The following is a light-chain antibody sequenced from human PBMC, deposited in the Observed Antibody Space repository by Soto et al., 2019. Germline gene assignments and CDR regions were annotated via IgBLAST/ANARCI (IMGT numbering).Light chain of an antibody. CDR3: QQYDNWPPWT. CDR1: QSINNN. V-gene: IGKV3-15*01. Sequence: EIVMTQSPATLSVSPGERAALSCRASQSINNNLAWYQQKPGQAPRLLIYGASTRATGFPARFSGSGSGTEFTLTISSLQSEDVAIYYCQQYDNWPPWTFGQGNKVEIK. J-gene: IGKJ1*01. CDR2: GAS.